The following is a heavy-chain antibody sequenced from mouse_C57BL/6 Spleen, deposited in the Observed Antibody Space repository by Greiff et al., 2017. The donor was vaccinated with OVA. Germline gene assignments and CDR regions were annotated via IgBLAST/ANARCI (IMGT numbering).Heavy chain of an antibody. CDR2: IDPEDGET. D-gene: IGHD1-1*01. CDR1: GFNIKDYY. J-gene: IGHJ3*01. Sequence: EVQLQQSGAELVKPGASVKLSCTASGFNIKDYYMHWVKQRTEQGLEWIGRIDPEDGETKSAPKFQGKAPITADTSANTAYLQLSSLAAEDTAVYCCARTLYGRGTWFAYWGQGTLVTVSA. V-gene: IGHV14-2*01. CDR3: ARTLYGRGTWFAY.